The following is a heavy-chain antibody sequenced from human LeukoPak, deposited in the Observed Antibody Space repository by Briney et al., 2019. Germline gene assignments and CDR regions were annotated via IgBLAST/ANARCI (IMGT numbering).Heavy chain of an antibody. V-gene: IGHV5-51*01. J-gene: IGHJ6*02. CDR2: IYPGDSDT. CDR1: GYSFTSYW. Sequence: PGESLKISCKGSGYSFTSYWIGWVRQMPGKGLEWMGIIYPGDSDTRYSPSFQGQVTISADKSISTTYLQWSSLKASDTAMYYCARSGDILTGYYQKPYYYYGMDVWGQGTTVTVSS. CDR3: ARSGDILTGYYQKPYYYYGMDV. D-gene: IGHD3-9*01.